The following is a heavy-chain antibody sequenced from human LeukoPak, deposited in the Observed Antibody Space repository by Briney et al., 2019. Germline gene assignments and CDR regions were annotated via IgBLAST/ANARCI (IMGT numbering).Heavy chain of an antibody. CDR2: IRYDGRNK. D-gene: IGHD3-3*01. CDR3: AKVAPDDYDFWSGYYSTGWYFDL. J-gene: IGHJ2*01. Sequence: GGSLRLSCAASGFIFSSYGMHWVRQAPGKGLEWVAFIRYDGRNKYYADSVKGRFTISRDNSKNTLYLQMNSLRAEDTAVYYCAKVAPDDYDFWSGYYSTGWYFDLWGRGTLVTVSS. V-gene: IGHV3-30*02. CDR1: GFIFSSYG.